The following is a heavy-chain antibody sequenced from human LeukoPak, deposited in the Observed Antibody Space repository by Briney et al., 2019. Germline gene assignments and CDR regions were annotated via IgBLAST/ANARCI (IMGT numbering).Heavy chain of an antibody. Sequence: GRSLRLSCAASGFTFSSYGMHWVRQAPGKGLEWISYITFSSDTIYYTDSVKGRFTTSRDNAKNSLYLQMSSLRAEDTAVYYCARVPVDFWSGSDDYFYYMDVWGKGTTVTVSS. J-gene: IGHJ6*03. D-gene: IGHD3-3*01. CDR1: GFTFSSYG. V-gene: IGHV3-48*04. CDR3: ARVPVDFWSGSDDYFYYMDV. CDR2: ITFSSDTI.